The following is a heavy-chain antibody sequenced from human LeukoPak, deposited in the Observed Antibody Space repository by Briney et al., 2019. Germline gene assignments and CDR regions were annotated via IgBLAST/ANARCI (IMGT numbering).Heavy chain of an antibody. J-gene: IGHJ3*02. Sequence: PGRSLRLSCTASGFTFGDYAMSWFRQAPGKGLEWVSFIRSKAYGGTTEYAASVKGRFIVSRDDSKSIAYLQMNSLKTEDTAVYYCTRREMATIKDFDIWGQGTGVTVSS. CDR2: IRSKAYGGTT. D-gene: IGHD5-24*01. CDR1: GFTFGDYA. CDR3: TRREMATIKDFDI. V-gene: IGHV3-49*03.